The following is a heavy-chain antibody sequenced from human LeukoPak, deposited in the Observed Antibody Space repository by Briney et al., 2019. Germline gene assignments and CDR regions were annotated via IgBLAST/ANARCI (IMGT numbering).Heavy chain of an antibody. CDR2: INHSGST. D-gene: IGHD3-22*01. Sequence: SETLSLTCTVSGGSISSYYWSWIRQPPGKGLEWIGEINHSGSTNYNPSLKSRVTISVDTSKNQFSLKLSSVTAADTAVYYCASGVRSRYYDTWGQGTLVTVSS. J-gene: IGHJ5*02. CDR3: ASGVRSRYYDT. V-gene: IGHV4-34*01. CDR1: GGSISSYY.